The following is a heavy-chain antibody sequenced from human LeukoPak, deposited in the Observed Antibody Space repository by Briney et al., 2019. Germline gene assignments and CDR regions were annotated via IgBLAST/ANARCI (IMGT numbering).Heavy chain of an antibody. Sequence: ASVKVSCKASGYTFTSYGISWVRQAPGQGLEWMGRINPNSGGTNYAQKFQGRVTMTRDTSISTAYMELSRLRSDDTAVYYCARSPDIVVVPAAIWEYAFDIWGQGTMVTVSS. D-gene: IGHD2-2*01. CDR2: INPNSGGT. CDR3: ARSPDIVVVPAAIWEYAFDI. CDR1: GYTFTSYG. V-gene: IGHV1-2*06. J-gene: IGHJ3*02.